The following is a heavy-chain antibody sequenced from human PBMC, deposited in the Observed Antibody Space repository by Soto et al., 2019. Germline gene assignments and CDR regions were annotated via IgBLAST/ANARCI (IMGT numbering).Heavy chain of an antibody. V-gene: IGHV4-59*01. CDR1: GGSISRYY. CDR3: ARSDGRY. CDR2: IYYSGST. J-gene: IGHJ4*02. Sequence: SETLSLTCTVSGGSISRYYWSWIRQPPGKGLEWIGYIYYSGSTNYNPSLKSRVTISVDTSKNQFSLKLSSVPAADTAVYCCARSDGRYWGQGTLVTVSS.